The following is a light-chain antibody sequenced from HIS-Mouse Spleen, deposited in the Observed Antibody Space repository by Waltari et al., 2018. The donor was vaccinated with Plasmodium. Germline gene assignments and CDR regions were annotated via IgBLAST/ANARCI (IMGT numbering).Light chain of an antibody. CDR2: RDS. CDR1: NIGSKN. CDR3: QVWDRSTVV. V-gene: IGLV3-9*01. J-gene: IGLJ2*01. Sequence: SYELTQPLSVSVALGQTARITCGGNNIGSKNVHCYQQKPGQAPVLVIYRDSNRPSGIPERFSGSNSGNTATLTISRAQAGDEADYYCQVWDRSTVVFGGGTKLTVL.